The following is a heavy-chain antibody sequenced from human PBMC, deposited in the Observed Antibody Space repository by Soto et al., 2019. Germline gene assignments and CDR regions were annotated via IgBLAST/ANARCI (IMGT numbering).Heavy chain of an antibody. CDR3: ARRGTAVFYQDWFGP. D-gene: IGHD2-21*02. Sequence: GASVKVSCKASGYIFTTYAIHWVRQAPGQRLEWMGWINGGNGNTKYSQKFQGRVTITRDTSATTAYMQLSSLRSEDTAVYYCARRGTAVFYQDWFGPWGQGTLVTVSS. CDR2: INGGNGNT. J-gene: IGHJ5*02. CDR1: GYIFTTYA. V-gene: IGHV1-3*01.